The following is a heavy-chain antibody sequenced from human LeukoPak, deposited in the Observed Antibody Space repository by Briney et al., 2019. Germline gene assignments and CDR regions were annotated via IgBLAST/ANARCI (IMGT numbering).Heavy chain of an antibody. Sequence: PSETLSLTCTVSGGSISSYYWSWIRQPAGKGLEWIGRIYTSGSTNYNPSLKSRVTMSVDTSKNQFSLKLSSVTAADTAVYCCARCSGYSGSYQFDYWGQGTLVTVSS. V-gene: IGHV4-4*07. CDR3: ARCSGYSGSYQFDY. CDR2: IYTSGST. CDR1: GGSISSYY. J-gene: IGHJ4*02. D-gene: IGHD1-26*01.